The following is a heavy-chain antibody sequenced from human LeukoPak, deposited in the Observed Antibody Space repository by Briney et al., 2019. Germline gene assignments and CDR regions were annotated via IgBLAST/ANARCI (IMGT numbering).Heavy chain of an antibody. CDR1: GFTFSSYG. CDR3: ARTSWSDAFDI. Sequence: GGSLRLSCAASGFTFSSYGMHWVRQAPGKGLEWVAVISYDGSNKYYADSVKGRFTISRDNAKNSLYLQMNSLRAEDTAVYYCARTSWSDAFDIWGQGTMVTVSS. D-gene: IGHD3-16*02. CDR2: ISYDGSNK. J-gene: IGHJ3*02. V-gene: IGHV3-30*03.